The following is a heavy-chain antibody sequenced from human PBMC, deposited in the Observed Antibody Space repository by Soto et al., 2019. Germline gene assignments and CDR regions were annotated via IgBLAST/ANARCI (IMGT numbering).Heavy chain of an antibody. V-gene: IGHV4-59*01. Sequence: SETLSLTCTVSGGSISSYYCICSRHPPWKGLEWIVYIYYSGSTNYNPSLKSRVTISVDTSKNQFSLKLSSVTAADTAVYYCARDKGMTTYYYYGMDVWGQGTTVTVS. CDR1: GGSISSYY. CDR2: IYYSGST. J-gene: IGHJ6*02. D-gene: IGHD3-10*01. CDR3: ARDKGMTTYYYYGMDV.